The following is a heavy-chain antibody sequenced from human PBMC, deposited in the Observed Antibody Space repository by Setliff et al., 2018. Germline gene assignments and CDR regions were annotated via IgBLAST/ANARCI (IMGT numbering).Heavy chain of an antibody. J-gene: IGHJ4*02. V-gene: IGHV2-70*04. CDR2: VDWDDDK. Sequence: SGPTLVNPTQTLTLTCTYSGFSFGISGMRLSWIRQAPGKALEWLARVDWDDDKFYSTSLVTRLTISKDTFKNQVILTMTNMDPADTATYFCARDSREYYFDYWGQGILVTVSS. CDR3: ARDSREYYFDY. D-gene: IGHD3-22*01. CDR1: GFSFGISGMR.